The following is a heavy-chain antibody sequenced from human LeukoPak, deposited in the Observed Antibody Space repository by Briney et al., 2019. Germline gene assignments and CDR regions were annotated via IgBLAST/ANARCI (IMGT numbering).Heavy chain of an antibody. V-gene: IGHV3-49*03. CDR3: TREPRHYGSLSRYYGMDV. CDR2: IRSKAYGGTT. D-gene: IGHD3-10*01. Sequence: GGSLRLSCTASGFSFGDYAMSWFRQAPGMGLEWVGFIRSKAYGGTTEYAASVKGRFTISRDDSKSIAYLQMNSLKTEDTAVYYCTREPRHYGSLSRYYGMDVWGQGTTVTVSS. J-gene: IGHJ6*02. CDR1: GFSFGDYA.